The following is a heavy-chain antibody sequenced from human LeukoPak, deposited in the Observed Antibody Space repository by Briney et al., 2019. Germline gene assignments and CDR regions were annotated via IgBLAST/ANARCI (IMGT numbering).Heavy chain of an antibody. Sequence: SETLSLTRTVSGGSISSYYWSWIRQPPGKGLEWIGYIYYSGSTNYNPSLKSRVTISVDTSKNQFSLKLSSVTAADTAVYYCAGNYYGSSGNFDYWGQGTLVTVSA. CDR2: IYYSGST. J-gene: IGHJ4*02. CDR1: GGSISSYY. D-gene: IGHD3-22*01. CDR3: AGNYYGSSGNFDY. V-gene: IGHV4-59*01.